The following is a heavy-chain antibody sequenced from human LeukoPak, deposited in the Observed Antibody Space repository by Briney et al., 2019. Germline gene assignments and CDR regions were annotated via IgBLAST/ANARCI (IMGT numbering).Heavy chain of an antibody. D-gene: IGHD6-13*01. Sequence: SETLSLTCTVSGGSISNYYWSWIRQPAGKGLEWIGRIYTSGSTNYNPSLKSRVTMSVDTSKNQFSLKLSSVTAADTAVYYCARSGWFPHYFDYWGQGTLVTVSS. J-gene: IGHJ4*02. V-gene: IGHV4-4*07. CDR1: GGSISNYY. CDR2: IYTSGST. CDR3: ARSGWFPHYFDY.